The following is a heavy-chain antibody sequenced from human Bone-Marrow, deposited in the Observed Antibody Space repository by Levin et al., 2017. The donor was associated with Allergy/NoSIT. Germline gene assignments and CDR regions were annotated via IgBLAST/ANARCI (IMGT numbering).Heavy chain of an antibody. D-gene: IGHD1-26*01. Sequence: RAGGSLRLSCAASGFTFDDYGMSWVRQAPGKGLEWVSGINWNGGSTGYADSVKGRFTISRDNAKNSLYLQMNSLRAEDTALYYCARDPGIVGARVWGFDYWGQGTLVTVSS. CDR1: GFTFDDYG. V-gene: IGHV3-20*04. CDR2: INWNGGST. CDR3: ARDPGIVGARVWGFDY. J-gene: IGHJ4*02.